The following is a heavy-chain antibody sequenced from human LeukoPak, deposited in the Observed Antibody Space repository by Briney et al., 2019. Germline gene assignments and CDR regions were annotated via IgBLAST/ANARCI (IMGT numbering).Heavy chain of an antibody. CDR2: INHSGST. J-gene: IGHJ4*02. Sequence: SETLSLTCAVYGGSLSGYYWNWIRQSPGKGLEWIGEINHSGSTNYNPSLKSRVTISVDTSKNQFSLKLSSVTAADTAVYYCARATCDSRGYYYEGEYWGQGTLVTVSS. CDR1: GGSLSGYY. D-gene: IGHD3-22*01. CDR3: ARATCDSRGYYYEGEY. V-gene: IGHV4-34*01.